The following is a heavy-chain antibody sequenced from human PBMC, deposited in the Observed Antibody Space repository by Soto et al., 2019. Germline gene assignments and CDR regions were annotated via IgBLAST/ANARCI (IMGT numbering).Heavy chain of an antibody. CDR2: FNAYNGNT. Sequence: QVQLVQSGAEVKKPGASVKVTCKASGYSFTSYGISWVRQAPGQGLEWMGWFNAYNGNTNYAQNLQGRVTMTTDTSTSTAYVELRSRSSDDTAVYDWARDWFGIDYWGQGTQVTVYS. D-gene: IGHD3-16*01. CDR3: ARDWFGIDY. CDR1: GYSFTSYG. J-gene: IGHJ4*02. V-gene: IGHV1-18*01.